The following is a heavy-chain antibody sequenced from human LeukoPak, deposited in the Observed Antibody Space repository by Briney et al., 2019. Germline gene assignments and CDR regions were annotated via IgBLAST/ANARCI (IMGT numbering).Heavy chain of an antibody. V-gene: IGHV4-59*13. J-gene: IGHJ4*02. CDR1: GTSISSYY. D-gene: IGHD4-17*01. Sequence: SETLSLTCTVSGTSISSYYWTWIRQPPGKGLEWIGFIYTSGSTDYNPSLKSRVTISVDTSKNQFSLKLSSVTAADTAVYYCARASDGDYSNYFDYWGQGTLVTVSS. CDR2: IYTSGST. CDR3: ARASDGDYSNYFDY.